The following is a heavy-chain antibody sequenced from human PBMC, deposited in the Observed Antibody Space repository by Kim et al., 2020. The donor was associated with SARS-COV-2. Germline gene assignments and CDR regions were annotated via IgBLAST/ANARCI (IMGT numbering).Heavy chain of an antibody. D-gene: IGHD6-19*01. CDR2: IKSKIDGGTT. V-gene: IGHV3-15*01. J-gene: IGHJ3*02. CDR3: TTFPVRGLSAFDI. Sequence: GGSLRLSCACSRFTFSNAWLSWVRQAPGKGLEWVGHIKSKIDGGTTDYAAPVKGRFTISRDDSKNTLYLQMSSLQTEDTAVYYCTTFPVRGLSAFDIWGQGTMVTVSS. CDR1: RFTFSNAW.